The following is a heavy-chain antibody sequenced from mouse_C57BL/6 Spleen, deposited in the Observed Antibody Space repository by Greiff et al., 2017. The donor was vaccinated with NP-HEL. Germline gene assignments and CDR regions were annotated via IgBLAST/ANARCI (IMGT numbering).Heavy chain of an antibody. CDR2: IYPGDGDT. J-gene: IGHJ4*01. V-gene: IGHV1-80*01. Sequence: QVQLQQSGAELVKPGASVKISCKASGYAFSSYWMNWVKQRPGKGLEWIGQIYPGDGDTNYNGKFKGKATLTADKSSSTAYMQRSSLTSEDSAVYFCARSSLRSYYYAIDYWGQGTSVTVSS. D-gene: IGHD1-1*01. CDR1: GYAFSSYW. CDR3: ARSSLRSYYYAIDY.